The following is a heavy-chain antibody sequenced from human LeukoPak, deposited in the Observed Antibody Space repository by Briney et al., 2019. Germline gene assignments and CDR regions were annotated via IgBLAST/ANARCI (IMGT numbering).Heavy chain of an antibody. CDR3: ARDGEKYCSATNCYRAEYLLH. CDR2: IRFNGGQQ. D-gene: IGHD2-2*01. Sequence: GGSLRLSCSTSGFIFSTFGMHWVRQAPGKGLEWVAFIRFNGGQQHYADSVKDRVTISRDNSKNTVYLQMNSLRPEDTAVYYCARDGEKYCSATNCYRAEYLLHWGQGTLVTVSS. V-gene: IGHV3-30*02. CDR1: GFIFSTFG. J-gene: IGHJ1*01.